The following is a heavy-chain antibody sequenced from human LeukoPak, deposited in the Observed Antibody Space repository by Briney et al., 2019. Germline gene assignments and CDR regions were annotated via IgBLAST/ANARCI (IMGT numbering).Heavy chain of an antibody. V-gene: IGHV3-73*01. CDR3: TRDPTDYYFHMDV. D-gene: IGHD4-17*01. J-gene: IGHJ6*03. CDR1: GFTFSGSA. Sequence: GGSLRLSCAASGFTFSGSAMHWVRQASGKGLEWVGLIRSKTNNYTTTFAASLKGRFTVSRDDSKNTAYLQMNSLKTEDTAVYYCTRDPTDYYFHMDVWGKGTTVTVS. CDR2: IRSKTNNYTT.